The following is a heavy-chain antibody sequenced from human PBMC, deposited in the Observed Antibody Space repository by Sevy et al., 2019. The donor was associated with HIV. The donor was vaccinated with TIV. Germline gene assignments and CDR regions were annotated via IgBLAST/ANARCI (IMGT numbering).Heavy chain of an antibody. J-gene: IGHJ4*02. D-gene: IGHD6-19*01. CDR3: ARGSGGVVAGNYFDY. CDR1: GFTFSRYC. CDR2: ISSGNSYI. Sequence: GGSLRLSCGASGFTFSRYCMNWVRQAPGKGLEWVSSISSGNSYIYYADSVKGRFTISRDNAKNSLYHHMNSLRAEDTALYYCARGSGGVVAGNYFDYWGQGILVTVSS. V-gene: IGHV3-21*01.